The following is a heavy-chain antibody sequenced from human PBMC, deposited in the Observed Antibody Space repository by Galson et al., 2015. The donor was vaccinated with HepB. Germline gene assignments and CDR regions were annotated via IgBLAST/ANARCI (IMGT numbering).Heavy chain of an antibody. V-gene: IGHV1-69*13. CDR1: GGTFSSHA. Sequence: SVKVSCKASGGTFSSHAISWVRQAPGQGLEWMGEIIPIFGTAKYSQKFQGRVTITADESTSTAYMELSRLRSEDTAGYYCAVSVVVVEHYYGMDVWGQGTTVTVSS. CDR2: IIPIFGTA. D-gene: IGHD3-22*01. CDR3: AVSVVVVEHYYGMDV. J-gene: IGHJ6*02.